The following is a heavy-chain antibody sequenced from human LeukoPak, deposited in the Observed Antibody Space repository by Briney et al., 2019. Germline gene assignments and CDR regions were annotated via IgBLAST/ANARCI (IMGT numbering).Heavy chain of an antibody. J-gene: IGHJ4*02. CDR3: ARGYYDFWSGYYGGIFNYFDY. CDR1: GCSFSGYY. CDR2: INHSGST. D-gene: IGHD3-3*01. V-gene: IGHV4-34*01. Sequence: PSETLSLTCAVYGCSFSGYYWSWIRQPPGKGLEWLGEINHSGSTNYNPSLKSRVTISVDTSKNQFSLKLSSVTAADTAVYYCARGYYDFWSGYYGGIFNYFDYWGQGTLVTVSS.